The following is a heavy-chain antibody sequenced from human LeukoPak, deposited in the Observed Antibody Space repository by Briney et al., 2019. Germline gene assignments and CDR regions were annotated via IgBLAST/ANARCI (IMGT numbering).Heavy chain of an antibody. CDR3: ARVEAGYSGFDY. D-gene: IGHD5-12*01. Sequence: HAGESLRLSCAASGLTFSGFWMTWVRQAPGKGLEWVANIKVDGSEKYYVDSVKGRFSISRDNAKNSLYLQMNSLRAEDTAVYYCARVEAGYSGFDYWGQGTLVTVSS. CDR1: GLTFSGFW. J-gene: IGHJ4*02. V-gene: IGHV3-7*01. CDR2: IKVDGSEK.